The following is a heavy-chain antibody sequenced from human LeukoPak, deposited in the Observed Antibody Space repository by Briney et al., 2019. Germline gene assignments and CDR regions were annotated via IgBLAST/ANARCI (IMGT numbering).Heavy chain of an antibody. V-gene: IGHV3-48*03. CDR2: ISSSGSTT. CDR1: GFTFSSYE. Sequence: GGSLRLSCAASGFTFSSYEMNWVRQAPGKGLEWVSYISSSGSTTYYADSVKGRFTISRDNAKNSLYLQMNSLRAEDTAVYYCARDRITMVRGDGMDVWGKGTTVTVSS. J-gene: IGHJ6*04. CDR3: ARDRITMVRGDGMDV. D-gene: IGHD3-10*01.